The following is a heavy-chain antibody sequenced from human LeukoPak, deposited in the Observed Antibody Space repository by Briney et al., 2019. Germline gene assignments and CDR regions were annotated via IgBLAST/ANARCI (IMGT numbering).Heavy chain of an antibody. CDR1: GFIFSNCW. D-gene: IGHD4-11*01. CDR2: IKTDASEK. V-gene: IGHV3-7*01. CDR3: ATYSTRNAREFQS. J-gene: IGHJ1*01. Sequence: GGSLRLSCETSGFIFSNCWMTWVRQAPGKGLEWVANIKTDASEKYYADSVKGRFTISKDNAKMSLYLQMNSLRVEDTAVYYCATYSTRNAREFQSWGQGTLVTVSS.